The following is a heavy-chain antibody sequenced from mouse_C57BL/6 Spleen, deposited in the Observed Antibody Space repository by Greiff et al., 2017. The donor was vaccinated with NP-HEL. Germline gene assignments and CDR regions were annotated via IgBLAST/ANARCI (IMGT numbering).Heavy chain of an antibody. CDR1: GYTFTSYW. CDR3: ARSTSSGYVPFDY. CDR2: IDPSDSYT. D-gene: IGHD3-2*02. Sequence: QVHVKQPGAELVMPGASVKLSCKASGYTFTSYWMHWVKQRPGQGLEWIGEIDPSDSYTNYNQKFKGKSTLTVDKSSSTAYMQLSSLTSEDSAVYYCARSTSSGYVPFDYWGQGTTLTVSS. J-gene: IGHJ2*01. V-gene: IGHV1-69*01.